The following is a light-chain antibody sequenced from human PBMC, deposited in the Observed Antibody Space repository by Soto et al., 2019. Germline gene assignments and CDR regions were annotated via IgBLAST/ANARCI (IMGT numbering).Light chain of an antibody. CDR1: QGISTF. J-gene: IGKJ4*01. CDR3: QQYKSYPLT. V-gene: IGKV1-16*02. Sequence: DIQMTQSPSSLSASVGDRVTITCRASQGISTFLAWFQQKPGKDPKSLIYAASSLQRGVPSKFSGSGSGTDFTLTISSLQPEDFATYYCQQYKSYPLTFGGGTKVEIK. CDR2: AAS.